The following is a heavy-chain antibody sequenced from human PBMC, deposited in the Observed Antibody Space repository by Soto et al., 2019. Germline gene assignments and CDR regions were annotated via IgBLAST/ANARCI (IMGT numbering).Heavy chain of an antibody. V-gene: IGHV3-48*03. Sequence: VGSLRLSCAGSGFTLSNYEMNWVRQAPGKGLEWVSYISTGGSSIYYADSVKGRFTIARDNGKNSVYLQMSSLRAEDTATYYCARERGGLSGADVWGQGTTVTVS. J-gene: IGHJ6*02. CDR1: GFTLSNYE. D-gene: IGHD1-26*01. CDR3: ARERGGLSGADV. CDR2: ISTGGSSI.